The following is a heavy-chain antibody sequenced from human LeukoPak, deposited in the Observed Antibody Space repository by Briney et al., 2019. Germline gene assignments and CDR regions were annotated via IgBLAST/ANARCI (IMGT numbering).Heavy chain of an antibody. J-gene: IGHJ4*02. V-gene: IGHV4-4*07. D-gene: IGHD6-13*01. CDR3: ARILASIAAGKQGQLIDY. CDR1: GGSISSYY. CDR2: IYTSGST. Sequence: SSETLSLTCTVSGGSISSYYWSWIRQPAGKGLEWIGRIYTSGSTYYNPSLKSRVTISVDTSKNQFSLKLSSVTAADTAVYYCARILASIAAGKQGQLIDYWGQGTLVTVSS.